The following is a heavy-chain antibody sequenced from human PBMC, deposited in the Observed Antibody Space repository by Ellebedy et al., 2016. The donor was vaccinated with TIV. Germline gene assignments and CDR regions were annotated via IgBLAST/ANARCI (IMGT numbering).Heavy chain of an antibody. CDR3: ARAVGSWGTGAPY. D-gene: IGHD3-16*01. J-gene: IGHJ4*02. CDR1: GFNVSSNY. Sequence: PGGSLRLSCAASGFNVSSNYMSWVRQAPGKGLEWVAVIWSDGSNESYADSVKGRFTISRDNAKDTLHLQMNSVRVEDTAVYYCARAVGSWGTGAPYWGQGTLVSVSS. CDR2: IWSDGSNE. V-gene: IGHV3-33*08.